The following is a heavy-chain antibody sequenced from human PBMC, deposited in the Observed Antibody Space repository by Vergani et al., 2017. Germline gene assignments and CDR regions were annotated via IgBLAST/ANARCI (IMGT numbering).Heavy chain of an antibody. CDR3: ASPKDGNYDYRDHDAFDI. CDR2: IYSGGST. D-gene: IGHD4-11*01. J-gene: IGHJ3*02. Sequence: EVQLVETGGGLIQPGGSLRLSCAASGFTVSSNYMSWVRQAPGKGLEWVSVIYSGGSTYYADSVKGRFTISRDNSKNTLYLQMNSLRAEDTAVYYCASPKDGNYDYRDHDAFDIWGQGTMVTVSS. V-gene: IGHV3-53*02. CDR1: GFTVSSNY.